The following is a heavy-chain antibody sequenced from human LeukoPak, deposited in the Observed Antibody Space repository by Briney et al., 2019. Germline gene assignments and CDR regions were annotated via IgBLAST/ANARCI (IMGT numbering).Heavy chain of an antibody. D-gene: IGHD2/OR15-2a*01. CDR3: ARGQLAFLDY. J-gene: IGHJ4*02. Sequence: GASVKVSCKASGGTFSSYAISWVRQAPGQGLEWMGIINPSGGSTSYAQKFQGRVTMTRDTSTSTVYMELSSLRSEDTAVYYCARGQLAFLDYWGQGTLVTVSS. CDR2: INPSGGST. V-gene: IGHV1-46*01. CDR1: GGTFSSYA.